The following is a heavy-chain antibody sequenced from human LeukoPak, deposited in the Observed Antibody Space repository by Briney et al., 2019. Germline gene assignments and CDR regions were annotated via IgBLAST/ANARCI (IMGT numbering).Heavy chain of an antibody. Sequence: PGGSLRLSCAASGFTFSSYAMSWVRQAPGKGLEWVSAISGSGGSTYYADSVKGRFTISRDNSKNTLYLQMNSLRAEDTAVYYCAKDGYPGIQLWLDPLYFDYWGQGTLVTVSS. J-gene: IGHJ4*02. V-gene: IGHV3-23*01. CDR1: GFTFSSYA. CDR3: AKDGYPGIQLWLDPLYFDY. CDR2: ISGSGGST. D-gene: IGHD5-18*01.